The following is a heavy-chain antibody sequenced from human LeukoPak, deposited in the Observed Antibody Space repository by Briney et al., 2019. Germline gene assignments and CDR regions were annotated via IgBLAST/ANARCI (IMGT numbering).Heavy chain of an antibody. V-gene: IGHV1-69*05. D-gene: IGHD2-2*01. CDR3: ARQGSIVVVPAAILDGFAAFDI. J-gene: IGHJ3*02. Sequence: SVKVSCKASGCTFSSYAISWVRQAPGQGLEWMGRIIPNSGTANYAQKFQGRVTITTDASTSTAYMELSSLRSEDTAVYSSARQGSIVVVPAAILDGFAAFDIWGQGTMVTVSS. CDR1: GCTFSSYA. CDR2: IIPNSGTA.